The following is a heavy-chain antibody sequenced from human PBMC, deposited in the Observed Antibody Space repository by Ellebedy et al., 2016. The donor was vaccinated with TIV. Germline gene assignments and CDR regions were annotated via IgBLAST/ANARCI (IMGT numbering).Heavy chain of an antibody. V-gene: IGHV6-1*01. CDR3: ARGSDSFDV. CDR1: GDSVSTNSAA. Sequence: SETLSLXXAISGDSVSTNSAAWNWIRLSPSTGLEWLGRTYYRAKWYNDYTVSVKSRISINPDTSKNQFSLQLNSVTPEDTAIYYCARGSDSFDVWGQGTEVTVSS. J-gene: IGHJ3*01. CDR2: TYYRAKWYN.